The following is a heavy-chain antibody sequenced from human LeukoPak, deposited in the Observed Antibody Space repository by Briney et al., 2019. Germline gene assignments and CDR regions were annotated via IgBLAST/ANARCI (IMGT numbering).Heavy chain of an antibody. J-gene: IGHJ6*02. V-gene: IGHV4-39*02. CDR2: VFYSGTT. Sequence: SETLSLTCTVSGASISSNIYYWGWIRQPPGKGLEWIESVFYSGTTFSNPSLKSRVTISLDTSKNQFSLKLNSVTAADTAVYYCAREGPESYGMDVWGQGTTVTVSS. CDR1: GASISSNIYY. CDR3: AREGPESYGMDV.